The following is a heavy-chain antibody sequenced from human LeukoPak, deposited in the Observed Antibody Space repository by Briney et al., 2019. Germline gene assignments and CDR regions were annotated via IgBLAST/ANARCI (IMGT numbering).Heavy chain of an antibody. D-gene: IGHD3-10*01. CDR3: ARGWDYYGSGSYRPDAFDI. V-gene: IGHV3-48*04. CDR1: GFTFSSYW. J-gene: IGHJ3*02. CDR2: ISSSSSTI. Sequence: GGSLRLSCAASGFTFSSYWMHWVRQAPGKGLEWVSYISSSSSTIYYADSVKGRFTISRDNAKNSLYLQMNSLRAEDTAVYYCARGWDYYGSGSYRPDAFDIWGQGTMVTVSS.